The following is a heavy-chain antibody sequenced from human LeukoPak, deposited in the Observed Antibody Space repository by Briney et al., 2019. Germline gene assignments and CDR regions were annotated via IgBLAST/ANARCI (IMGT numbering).Heavy chain of an antibody. V-gene: IGHV1-18*01. CDR2: ISAYNGNT. D-gene: IGHD6-19*01. Sequence: ASVKVSCKASGYTFTSYGISWVRQAPGQGLEWMGWISAYNGNTNYAQKLQGRVTITTDTSTSTAYMELRSLRSDDTAVYYCAREGGPYSSGWYRGGPYDAFDIWGQGTMVTVSS. CDR3: AREGGPYSSGWYRGGPYDAFDI. CDR1: GYTFTSYG. J-gene: IGHJ3*02.